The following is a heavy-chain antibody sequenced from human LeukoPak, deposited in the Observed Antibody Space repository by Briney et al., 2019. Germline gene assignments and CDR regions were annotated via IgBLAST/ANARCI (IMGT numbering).Heavy chain of an antibody. J-gene: IGHJ4*02. V-gene: IGHV3-23*01. CDR1: GFSFSTCG. D-gene: IGHD1-1*01. CDR3: AKGQELDDGVFDS. Sequence: PGGSLRLSCAASGFSFSTCGMHWVRQAPGKGLEWVSTIRSNGETTYNADSVKGRFTISRDNSKKTLYLQLNSLRVEDTAIYYCAKGQELDDGVFDSWGQGTLVTVSS. CDR2: IRSNGETT.